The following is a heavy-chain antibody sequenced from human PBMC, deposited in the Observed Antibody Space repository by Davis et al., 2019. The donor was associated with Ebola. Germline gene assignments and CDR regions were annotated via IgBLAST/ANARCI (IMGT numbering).Heavy chain of an antibody. D-gene: IGHD1-26*01. CDR2: IIPIFGTA. V-gene: IGHV1-69*06. J-gene: IGHJ4*02. CDR1: GGTFSSYA. Sequence: SVKVSCKASGGTFSSYAISWVRQAPGQGLEWMGGIIPIFGTANYAQKFQGRVTITADKSTSTAYMELSSLRSEDTAVYYCARDKAAYSGSYPGVYWGQGTLVTVSS. CDR3: ARDKAAYSGSYPGVY.